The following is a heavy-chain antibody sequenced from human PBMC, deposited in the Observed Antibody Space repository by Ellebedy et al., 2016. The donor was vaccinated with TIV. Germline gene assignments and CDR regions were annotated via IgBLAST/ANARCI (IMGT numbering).Heavy chain of an antibody. Sequence: MPSETLSLTCAVSGGSISSSNWWSWVRQPPGKGLEWIGEIYHSGTTHYNPSLKSRVTISLDKSNNQFSLSLSSATAADTAVYYCARLIFNVFDIWGQGTIVTVSS. V-gene: IGHV4-4*02. D-gene: IGHD2/OR15-2a*01. CDR1: GGSISSSNW. CDR2: IYHSGTT. J-gene: IGHJ3*02. CDR3: ARLIFNVFDI.